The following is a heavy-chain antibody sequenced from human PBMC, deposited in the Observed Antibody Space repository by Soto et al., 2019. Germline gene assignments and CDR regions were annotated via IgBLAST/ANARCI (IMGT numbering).Heavy chain of an antibody. D-gene: IGHD6-13*01. Sequence: ESGGGVVQPGRSLRLSCAASGFTFSSYGMHWVRQAPGKGLEWVAVIWYDGSNKYYADSVKGRFTISRDNSKNTLYLQMNSLRAEDTAVYYCARDRVAAAGIWYFDLWGRGTLVTVSS. V-gene: IGHV3-33*01. CDR3: ARDRVAAAGIWYFDL. CDR2: IWYDGSNK. J-gene: IGHJ2*01. CDR1: GFTFSSYG.